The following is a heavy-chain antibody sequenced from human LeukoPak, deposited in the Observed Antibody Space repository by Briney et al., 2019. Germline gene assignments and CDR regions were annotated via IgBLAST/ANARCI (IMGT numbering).Heavy chain of an antibody. CDR1: GYTFTGYH. J-gene: IGHJ3*01. CDR2: INPNSGGT. CDR3: ARGDYGDYHDAFDV. Sequence: RASVKVSCKASGYTFTGYHMHWVRQAPGQGLEWVGWINPNSGGTNYAQKFQGRVTMTRDTSITTAYMELSSLRPDDTAVFYCARGDYGDYHDAFDVWGQGTVVTVSS. V-gene: IGHV1-2*02. D-gene: IGHD4-17*01.